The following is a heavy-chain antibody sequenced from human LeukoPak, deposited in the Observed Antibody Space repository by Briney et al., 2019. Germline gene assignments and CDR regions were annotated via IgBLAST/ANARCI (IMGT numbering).Heavy chain of an antibody. Sequence: PSETLSLTCSVSSGSISDSGSYWGWVRQFPGKGLEWIASVHNRGTDYYNPSLEGRVTISIDTSRNQFSLIMTSVTAADTAVYYCGRQSGDYYGPKGGDYFDPWGQGTLVTVSS. CDR2: VHNRGTD. D-gene: IGHD3-10*01. CDR1: SGSISDSGSY. V-gene: IGHV4-39*01. J-gene: IGHJ5*02. CDR3: GRQSGDYYGPKGGDYFDP.